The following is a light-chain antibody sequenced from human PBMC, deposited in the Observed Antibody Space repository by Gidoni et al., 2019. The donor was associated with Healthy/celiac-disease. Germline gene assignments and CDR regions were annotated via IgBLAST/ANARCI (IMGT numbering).Light chain of an antibody. J-gene: IGLJ2*01. Sequence: QSALTQPPSASGSPGQSVTISCTGTSSDVGGYNYVSWYQQHPGKAPKLMIYEVSKRPSGVPDRFSGSKSGNTASLTVSGLQAEDEADYYCSSYAGSNNFDVVFGGGTKLXVL. CDR3: SSYAGSNNFDVV. V-gene: IGLV2-8*01. CDR1: SSDVGGYNY. CDR2: EVS.